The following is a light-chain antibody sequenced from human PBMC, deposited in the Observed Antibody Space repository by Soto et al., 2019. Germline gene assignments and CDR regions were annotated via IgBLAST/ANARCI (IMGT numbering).Light chain of an antibody. V-gene: IGKV3-15*01. CDR3: HHYHNAAGT. Sequence: EIVLTQSPGTLSLSPGERATLSCRASQSVSNIYVAWYQQKPGQGPRLLIYGASTRATGIPARFSGSGSGTEFTLTINSLQSEDYAVYFCHHYHNAAGTFGGGTKVDI. J-gene: IGKJ4*01. CDR1: QSVSNI. CDR2: GAS.